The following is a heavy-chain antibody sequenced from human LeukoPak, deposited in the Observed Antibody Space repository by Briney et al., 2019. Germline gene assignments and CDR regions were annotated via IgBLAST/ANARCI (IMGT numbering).Heavy chain of an antibody. D-gene: IGHD3-3*01. CDR3: ATDDFWSGYTGSVGPRGFDY. J-gene: IGHJ4*02. CDR2: MNPNSGNT. Sequence: ASVKVSYKASGYTFTSYDINWVRQATGQGLEWMGWMNPNSGNTGYAQKFQGRVTITRNTSISTAYMELSSLRSEDTAVYYCATDDFWSGYTGSVGPRGFDYWGQGTLVTVSS. V-gene: IGHV1-8*03. CDR1: GYTFTSYD.